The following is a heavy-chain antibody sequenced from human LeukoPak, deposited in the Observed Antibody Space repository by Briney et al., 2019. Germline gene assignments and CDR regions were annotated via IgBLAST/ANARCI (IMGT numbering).Heavy chain of an antibody. J-gene: IGHJ4*02. Sequence: GGSLRLSCAASGFTFSSYAMSWVRQAPGKGLEWVSAISGSGGSTYYADSVKGRFTISRDNSKNRLYLQMDRLRAAAAAVYYCKKDLLVVVVVAAPSNDSWGPGTLVTVSS. D-gene: IGHD2-15*01. CDR2: ISGSGGST. CDR3: KKDLLVVVVVAAPSNDS. V-gene: IGHV3-23*01. CDR1: GFTFSSYA.